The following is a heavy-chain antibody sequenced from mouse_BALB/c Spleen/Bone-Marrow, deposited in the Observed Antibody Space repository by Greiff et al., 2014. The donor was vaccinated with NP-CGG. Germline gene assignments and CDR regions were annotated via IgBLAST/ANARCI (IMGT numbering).Heavy chain of an antibody. CDR3: TRLDSSGYGAY. Sequence: VKLMESGAELVRPGASVTLSCKASGYTFTDYEMHWLKQTPVHGLEWIGAIDLETGGTAYNQKFKGRATLTTDKSSSTAYMELRSLTSEDSAVYYCTRLDSSGYGAYWGQGTLVTVSA. D-gene: IGHD3-2*01. CDR2: IDLETGGT. CDR1: GYTFTDYE. V-gene: IGHV1-15*01. J-gene: IGHJ3*01.